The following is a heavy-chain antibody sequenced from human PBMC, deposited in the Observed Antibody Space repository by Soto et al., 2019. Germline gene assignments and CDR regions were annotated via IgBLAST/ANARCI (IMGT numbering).Heavy chain of an antibody. V-gene: IGHV3-23*01. D-gene: IGHD2-21*01. CDR2: ISGSGAHK. Sequence: EVQLLESGGGLVQPGGSLRLSCAVSGFIFSNYAMSWVRQAPGKGLEWASLISGSGAHKYYADSVKGRFTISRDSSKNTLYLQMSSLRAEDTAVYYCARDLVAKPDYWGQGTLVTVSS. CDR3: ARDLVAKPDY. CDR1: GFIFSNYA. J-gene: IGHJ4*02.